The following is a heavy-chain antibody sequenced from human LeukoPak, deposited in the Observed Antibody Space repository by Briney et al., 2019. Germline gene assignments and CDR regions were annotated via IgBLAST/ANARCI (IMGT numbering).Heavy chain of an antibody. J-gene: IGHJ4*02. CDR1: GFTFSSYA. D-gene: IGHD6-13*01. CDR2: ISGSGTII. CDR3: AKMFDTSSWYRAGFDY. Sequence: PGGSLRLSCAASGFTFSSYAMSWVRQAPGKGLEWVSVISGSGTIIYYADSVKGRLTISRDNSKNTLYLQMNSLRAEDTAVYYCAKMFDTSSWYRAGFDYWGQGTLVTVSS. V-gene: IGHV3-23*01.